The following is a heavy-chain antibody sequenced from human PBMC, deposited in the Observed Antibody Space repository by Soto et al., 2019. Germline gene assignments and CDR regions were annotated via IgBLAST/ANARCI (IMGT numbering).Heavy chain of an antibody. CDR3: ITDYTMIRGVIGYFDY. CDR2: IKSKTDDGTT. V-gene: IGHV3-15*01. D-gene: IGHD3-10*01. Sequence: EVQLVESGGGLVKPGGSLRLSCAASGFTFSNAWMSWVRQAPGKGLQWVGRIKSKTDDGTTDYAAPVKGRFTISRDDSKNTLYLQMNSLRTEDTAVYYCITDYTMIRGVIGYFDYWGQGTLVTVSS. J-gene: IGHJ4*02. CDR1: GFTFSNAW.